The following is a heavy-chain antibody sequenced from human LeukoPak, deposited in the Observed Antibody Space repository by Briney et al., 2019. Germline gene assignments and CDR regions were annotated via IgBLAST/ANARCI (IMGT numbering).Heavy chain of an antibody. CDR2: IYSSGST. CDR3: ARDGSGYSYGHFDY. J-gene: IGHJ4*02. D-gene: IGHD5-18*01. Sequence: SETLSLTCTVSGGSISSSTYYWGWIRQPPGKGLEWIGSIYSSGSTYYNSSLKSRVTISVDTSKNQFSLRLSSVTAADTAVYYCARDGSGYSYGHFDYWGQGTLVTVSS. CDR1: GGSISSSTYY. V-gene: IGHV4-39*07.